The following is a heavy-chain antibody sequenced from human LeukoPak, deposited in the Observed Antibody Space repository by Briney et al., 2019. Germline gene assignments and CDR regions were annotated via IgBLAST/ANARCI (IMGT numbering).Heavy chain of an antibody. CDR3: ARDPYSGAYGDTYYYFMDV. Sequence: GGSLRLSCAASGFTFSDYYMSWIRQAPGKGLEWVSYISRSGSSIYYADSVKGRFTISRDNAKNSLYLQMNSLTAEDTAVYYCARDPYSGAYGDTYYYFMDVWGKGTTVTISS. CDR2: ISRSGSSI. V-gene: IGHV3-11*04. CDR1: GFTFSDYY. D-gene: IGHD1-26*01. J-gene: IGHJ6*03.